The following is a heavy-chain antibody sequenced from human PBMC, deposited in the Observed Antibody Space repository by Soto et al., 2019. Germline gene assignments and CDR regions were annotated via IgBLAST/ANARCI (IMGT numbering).Heavy chain of an antibody. CDR3: TSDKVATIGGGGY. V-gene: IGHV1-46*03. Sequence: QVQLVQSGAEVKKPGASVKVSCKACGYTFTNYYMHWVRQAPGQGLEWMGFIDPSGGSTAYAQKFPDRGTMTGDTYTTTVYMELSSLRSEDTAVYYCTSDKVATIGGGGYWGQGTLVTVSS. CDR2: IDPSGGST. J-gene: IGHJ4*02. CDR1: GYTFTNYY. D-gene: IGHD5-12*01.